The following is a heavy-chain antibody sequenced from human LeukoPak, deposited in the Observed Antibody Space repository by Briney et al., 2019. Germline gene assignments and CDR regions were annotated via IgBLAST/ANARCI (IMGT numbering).Heavy chain of an antibody. V-gene: IGHV3-23*01. CDR1: GFTFSSYA. D-gene: IGHD3-10*01. CDR3: TTDYGSMVRGDHMMDY. Sequence: GGSLRLSCAASGFTFSSYAMSWVRQAPGKGLEWVSAISGSGGSTYYADSVKGRFTISRDDSKNTLYLQMNSLKTEDTAVYYCTTDYGSMVRGDHMMDYWGQGTLVTVSS. CDR2: ISGSGGST. J-gene: IGHJ4*02.